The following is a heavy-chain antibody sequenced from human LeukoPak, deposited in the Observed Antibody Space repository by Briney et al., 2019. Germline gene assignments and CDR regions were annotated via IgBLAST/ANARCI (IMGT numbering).Heavy chain of an antibody. CDR3: ARGLWFGESRPYYYDY. CDR2: INDSGST. V-gene: IGHV4-34*01. J-gene: IGHJ4*02. D-gene: IGHD3-10*01. CDR1: GGSFSVYY. Sequence: PSETLSLTCAVYGGSFSVYYWSWLRQPPGKGLEWIGEINDSGSTNYNPSLKSRVTISVDTSMNQFSLKLSSVTAADTAEYYCARGLWFGESRPYYYDYWGQGNLVTVST.